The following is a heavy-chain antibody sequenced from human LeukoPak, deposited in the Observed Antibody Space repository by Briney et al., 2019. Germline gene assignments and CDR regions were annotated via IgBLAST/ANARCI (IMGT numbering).Heavy chain of an antibody. CDR3: ARAMVRGVRVRPTLDY. V-gene: IGHV3-21*01. J-gene: IGHJ4*02. Sequence: GGSLRLSCAASGFTFSSYSMNWVRQAPGKGLEWVSSISSSSSYIYYADSVKGRFTISRDNAKNSLYLQMNSLRAEDTAVYYCARAMVRGVRVRPTLDYWGQGTLVTVSS. D-gene: IGHD3-10*01. CDR1: GFTFSSYS. CDR2: ISSSSSYI.